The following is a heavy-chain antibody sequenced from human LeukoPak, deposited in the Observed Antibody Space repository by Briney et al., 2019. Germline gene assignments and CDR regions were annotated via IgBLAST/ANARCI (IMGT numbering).Heavy chain of an antibody. CDR1: GFTFSSYG. CDR3: AGRRGSSGYYSDY. D-gene: IGHD3-22*01. CDR2: ISYDGSNE. V-gene: IGHV3-30*03. Sequence: GGSLRLSCAASGFTFSSYGMHCVRQAPGKGLEWVAVISYDGSNEYYADSVKGRFTISRDNAKNTLYLQMNSLRAEDTAVYYCAGRRGSSGYYSDYWGQGTLVTVSS. J-gene: IGHJ4*02.